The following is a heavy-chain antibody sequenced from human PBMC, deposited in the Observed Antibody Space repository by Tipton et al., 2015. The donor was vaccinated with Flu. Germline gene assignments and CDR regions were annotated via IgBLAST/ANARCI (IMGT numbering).Heavy chain of an antibody. CDR3: ARVSCSGGKCPLVY. D-gene: IGHD2-15*01. CDR1: GGSISSHY. CDR2: TYFTGST. V-gene: IGHV4-59*11. J-gene: IGHJ4*02. Sequence: TLSLTCTVSGGSISSHYWSWIRQPPGKGLEWIGYTYFTGSTKYSSSLKSRVTISVDTSKNQFSLKLSSVTAADTAVYYCARVSCSGGKCPLVYWGQGTLVTVSS.